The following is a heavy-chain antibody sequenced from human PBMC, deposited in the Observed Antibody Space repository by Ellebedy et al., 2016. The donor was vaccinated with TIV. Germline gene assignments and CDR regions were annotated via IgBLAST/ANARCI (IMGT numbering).Heavy chain of an antibody. CDR3: SRADYGDYDNY. CDR1: GFSMSGYE. V-gene: IGHV3-21*01. Sequence: GGSLRLSXATSGFSMSGYEMSWVRQAPGKGLEWVSSISFDSRYTYYAGSVRGRFTISRDNAQGSVFLEMNNLRAEDTAVYYCSRADYGDYDNYWGQGTLVTVSS. J-gene: IGHJ4*02. D-gene: IGHD4-17*01. CDR2: ISFDSRYT.